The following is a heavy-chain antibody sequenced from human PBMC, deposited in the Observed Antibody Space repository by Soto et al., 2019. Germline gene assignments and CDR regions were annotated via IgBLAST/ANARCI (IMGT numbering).Heavy chain of an antibody. J-gene: IGHJ4*02. CDR3: ARDSFDLLTNYFDY. D-gene: IGHD3-10*01. V-gene: IGHV3-30*19. CDR2: ISYDESNK. CDR1: GFSIRNYG. Sequence: GGSLRLSCEASGFSIRNYGMHWVRQAPGKGLEWVAVISYDESNKFDADSVKGRFTISRDNSKNTLYLQMNSLRAEDTAVYYCARDSFDLLTNYFDYWGQGTLVTVSS.